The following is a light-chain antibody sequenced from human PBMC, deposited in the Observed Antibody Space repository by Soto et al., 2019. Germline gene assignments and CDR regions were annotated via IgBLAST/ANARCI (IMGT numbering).Light chain of an antibody. V-gene: IGKV3-15*01. Sequence: DIVMTQSPATLSVSPGERATLSCRASQTISSNLAWYQQKPGQTPRLLIYGASTRAAGIPARFSGSGSGTDFSLTISRVEPEDSAVYYCQQYGASPFTFGPGTRLEI. J-gene: IGKJ3*01. CDR3: QQYGASPFT. CDR2: GAS. CDR1: QTISSN.